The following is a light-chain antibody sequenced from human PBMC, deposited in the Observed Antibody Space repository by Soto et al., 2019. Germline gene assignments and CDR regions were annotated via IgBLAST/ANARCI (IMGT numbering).Light chain of an antibody. CDR2: DAS. Sequence: EIVLTQSPGTLSLSPGERATLSCRASQSVSSSYLAWYQQKPGQAPRLLIYDASTRATGIPDRFSGSGSGTDFTLTISRLEPEDFAVYHCQQYDRSPWTFGQGTKVEIK. J-gene: IGKJ1*01. CDR1: QSVSSSY. CDR3: QQYDRSPWT. V-gene: IGKV3-20*01.